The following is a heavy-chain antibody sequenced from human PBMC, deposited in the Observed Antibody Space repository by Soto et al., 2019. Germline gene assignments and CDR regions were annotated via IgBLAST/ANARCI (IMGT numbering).Heavy chain of an antibody. D-gene: IGHD5-12*01. J-gene: IGHJ6*02. CDR3: AREGVAPYYYYGMDV. CDR2: ISTYNGDT. V-gene: IGHV1-18*01. Sequence: QVQLVQSGAEVKKPGASVKVSCKASGYTFTRSGISWVRQAPGQGLEWMRWISTYNGDTNYAQTFQSRVTMTPDTSTSTVYMERRSLRSDDTAVYYCAREGVAPYYYYGMDVWGQGTPVTVSS. CDR1: GYTFTRSG.